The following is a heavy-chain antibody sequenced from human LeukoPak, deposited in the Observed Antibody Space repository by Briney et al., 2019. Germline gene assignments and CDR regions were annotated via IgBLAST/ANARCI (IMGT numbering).Heavy chain of an antibody. CDR2: INYKSGGA. Sequence: SVTVFCKACGCTFTGYYMHWVGQAPGQEGEWMGWINYKSGGANYERKFQGWVTMTRDTSIRKAYMELSTLRSHDTAVYYCAIVPSPYSSRPNWFDPWGQGTLVTVRS. CDR1: GCTFTGYY. J-gene: IGHJ5*02. V-gene: IGHV1-2*04. D-gene: IGHD6-13*01. CDR3: AIVPSPYSSRPNWFDP.